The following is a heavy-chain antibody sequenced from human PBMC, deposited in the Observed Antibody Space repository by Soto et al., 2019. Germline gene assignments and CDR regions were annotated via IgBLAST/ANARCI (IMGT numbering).Heavy chain of an antibody. V-gene: IGHV1-69*01. CDR2: SIPIFGTA. CDR3: ARVRTGSGSYYNGGYYYYGMDV. CDR1: GGTFSSYA. J-gene: IGHJ6*02. Sequence: QVQLVQSGAEVKKPGSSVKVSCKASGGTFSSYAISWVRQAPGQGLEWMGGSIPIFGTANYAQKFQGRVTITADESTSTAYLELSSLRSEDTAVYYCARVRTGSGSYYNGGYYYYGMDVWGQGTTVTVSS. D-gene: IGHD3-10*01.